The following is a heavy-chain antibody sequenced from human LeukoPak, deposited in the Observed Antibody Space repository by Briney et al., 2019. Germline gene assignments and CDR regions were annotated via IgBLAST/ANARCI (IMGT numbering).Heavy chain of an antibody. CDR3: ARDGAAAGTDYYYYMDV. Sequence: GGSLRLSCAASGFTFSDHFMSWVRQAPGKGLEWVSYTSPSGSTIYYADSVKGRFAISRDNAKNSLYLQMSNLRAEDTAVYYCARDGAAAGTDYYYYMDVWGKGTTVTVSS. CDR2: TSPSGSTI. D-gene: IGHD6-13*01. CDR1: GFTFSDHF. J-gene: IGHJ6*03. V-gene: IGHV3-11*04.